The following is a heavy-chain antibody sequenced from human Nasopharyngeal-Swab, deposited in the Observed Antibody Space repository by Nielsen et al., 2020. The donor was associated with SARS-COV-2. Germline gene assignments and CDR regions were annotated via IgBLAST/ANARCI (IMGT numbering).Heavy chain of an antibody. D-gene: IGHD4-17*01. Sequence: WVRQAPGQGLEWMGCMNPGSGFKDYAQNFQGRVTMTWNTSISTAYMEISSLRSEDTAVYYCALGTGTTVTTWGGYWGQGTWSPSPQ. CDR3: ALGTGTTVTTWGGY. CDR2: MNPGSGFK. V-gene: IGHV1-8*01. J-gene: IGHJ4*02.